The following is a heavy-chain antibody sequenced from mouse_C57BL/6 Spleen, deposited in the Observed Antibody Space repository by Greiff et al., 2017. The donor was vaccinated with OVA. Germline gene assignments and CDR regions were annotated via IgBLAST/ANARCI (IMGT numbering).Heavy chain of an antibody. CDR2: INSDGGST. Sequence: EVKLMESGGGLVQPGESLKLSCESNEYEFPSHDMSWVRKTPEKRLELVAAINSDGGSTYYPDTMERRFIISRDNTKKTLYLQMSSLRSEDTALYYCARHGYGNYPYAMDYWGQGTSVTVSS. V-gene: IGHV5-2*01. J-gene: IGHJ4*01. CDR1: EYEFPSHD. CDR3: ARHGYGNYPYAMDY. D-gene: IGHD2-1*01.